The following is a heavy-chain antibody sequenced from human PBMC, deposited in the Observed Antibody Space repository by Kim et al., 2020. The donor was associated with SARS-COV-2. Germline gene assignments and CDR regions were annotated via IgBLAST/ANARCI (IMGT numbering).Heavy chain of an antibody. CDR2: IYYSGST. Sequence: SETLSLTCTVSGGSVSSGSYYWSWMRQPTGKGLEWIGYIYYSGSTNYNPSLQSRVPISVATSQNQFALNLGSVTAAATAVYYCARSLYDILTCYHPFYGMDVWGQGTTVTVS. D-gene: IGHD3-9*01. J-gene: IGHJ6*02. V-gene: IGHV4-61*01. CDR3: ARSLYDILTCYHPFYGMDV. CDR1: GGSVSSGSYY.